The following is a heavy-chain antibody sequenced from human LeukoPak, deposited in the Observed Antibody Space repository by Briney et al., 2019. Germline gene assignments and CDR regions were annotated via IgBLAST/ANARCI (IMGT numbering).Heavy chain of an antibody. D-gene: IGHD6-13*01. CDR2: TRNKANSYTT. V-gene: IGHV3-72*01. Sequence: GGSLRLSCAASGFTFSDHYMDWVRQAPGKGLEWVGRTRNKANSYTTEYAASVKGRFIISRDDSKNSLYLQMNSLKTEDTAVYYCARVAAAAYYDAFDIWGQGTMVTVSS. CDR1: GFTFSDHY. CDR3: ARVAAAAYYDAFDI. J-gene: IGHJ3*02.